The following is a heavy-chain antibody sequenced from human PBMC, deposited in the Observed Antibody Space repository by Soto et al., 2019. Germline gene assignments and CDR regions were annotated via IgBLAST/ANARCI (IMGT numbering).Heavy chain of an antibody. CDR1: GYTFTSYG. CDR2: ISAYNGNT. D-gene: IGHD7-27*01. V-gene: IGHV1-18*01. J-gene: IGHJ4*02. Sequence: GASVKVSCKASGYTFTSYGISWVRQAPGQGLEWMGWISAYNGNTNYAQKLQGRVTMTTDTSTSTAYMELRSLRSDDTAVYYCARDRANWGSSYFDYWGQGTLVTVSS. CDR3: ARDRANWGSSYFDY.